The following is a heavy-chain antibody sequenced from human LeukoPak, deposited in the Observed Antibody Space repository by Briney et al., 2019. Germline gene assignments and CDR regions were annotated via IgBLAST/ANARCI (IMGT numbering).Heavy chain of an antibody. D-gene: IGHD3-3*01. CDR3: AKEGGRRFLEWLGGGSFDY. V-gene: IGHV3-23*01. J-gene: IGHJ4*02. CDR1: GFTFSSYA. CDR2: ISGSGGST. Sequence: GGSLRLSCAASGFTFSSYAMSWVRQAPGKGLEWVSAISGSGGSTYYADSVKGRSTISRDNSKSTLYLQMNSLRAEDTAVYYCAKEGGRRFLEWLGGGSFDYWGQGTLVTVSS.